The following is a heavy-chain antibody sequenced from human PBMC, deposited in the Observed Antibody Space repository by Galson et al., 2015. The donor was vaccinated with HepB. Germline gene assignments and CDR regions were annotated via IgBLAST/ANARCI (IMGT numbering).Heavy chain of an antibody. CDR2: ISAYNGNT. Sequence: ASVKVSCKASGYTFTSYGISWVRQAPGQGLEWMGWISAYNGNTNYAQKLQGRVTMTTDTSTSTAYMELRSLRSDDTAVYYCARDLLWITGTTRWFDPWGQGTLVTVSS. D-gene: IGHD1-7*01. CDR1: GYTFTSYG. CDR3: ARDLLWITGTTRWFDP. V-gene: IGHV1-18*01. J-gene: IGHJ5*02.